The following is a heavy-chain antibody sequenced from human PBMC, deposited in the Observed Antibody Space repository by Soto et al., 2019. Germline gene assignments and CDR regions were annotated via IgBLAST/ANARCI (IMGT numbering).Heavy chain of an antibody. CDR3: ARAVPYSGYVMSYFDY. D-gene: IGHD5-12*01. Sequence: GASVKVSCKASGYTFTSYGISWVRQAPGQGLEWMGWISAYNGNTNYAQKLQGRVTMTTDTSTSTAYMELRSLRSDDTAVYYCARAVPYSGYVMSYFDYWGQGTLVTVSS. CDR1: GYTFTSYG. CDR2: ISAYNGNT. V-gene: IGHV1-18*01. J-gene: IGHJ4*02.